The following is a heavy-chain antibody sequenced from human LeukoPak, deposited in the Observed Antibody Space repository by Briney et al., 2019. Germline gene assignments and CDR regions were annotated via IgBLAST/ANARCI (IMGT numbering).Heavy chain of an antibody. V-gene: IGHV4-59*01. J-gene: IGHJ5*02. CDR2: VYNSGSA. CDR3: ARDRSRLGEFSP. CDR1: GVSISTYY. Sequence: NTSETLSFTCTVSGVSISTYYWSRLGPPPGKELRGRGCVYNSGSAEYTPSLTSRATISVDTSKNQFSLRLTSATAADTAVYYCARDRSRLGEFSPWGQGTLVTVSS. D-gene: IGHD3-16*02.